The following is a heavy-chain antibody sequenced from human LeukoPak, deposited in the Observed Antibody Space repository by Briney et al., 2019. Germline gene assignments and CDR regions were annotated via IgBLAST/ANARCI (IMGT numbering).Heavy chain of an antibody. V-gene: IGHV3-9*01. CDR3: AKGARGSSSWYFDF. CDR2: ISWDSGSI. J-gene: IGHJ2*01. Sequence: GGSLRLSCAASGFTFDDYAMHWVRQAPGKGLEWVSGISWDSGSIGYADSVKGRFTISRDNAKNSLDLQMNSLSTDDTALYYCAKGARGSSSWYFDFWGRGSLVTVSS. CDR1: GFTFDDYA.